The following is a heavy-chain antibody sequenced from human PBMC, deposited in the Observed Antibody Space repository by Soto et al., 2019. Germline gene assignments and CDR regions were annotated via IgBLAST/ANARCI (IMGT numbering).Heavy chain of an antibody. D-gene: IGHD6-19*01. CDR1: GFTFSSYG. Sequence: QVQLVESGGGVVQPGRSLRLSCAASGFTFSSYGMHWVRQAPGKGLEWVAIVWYDGSSKYYADSVKGRFTISRDNSKNTRHLQMNSLRAEDTAVYYCARDDAAVGGTGSVDYWGQGTLVTVSS. CDR2: VWYDGSSK. V-gene: IGHV3-33*01. J-gene: IGHJ4*02. CDR3: ARDDAAVGGTGSVDY.